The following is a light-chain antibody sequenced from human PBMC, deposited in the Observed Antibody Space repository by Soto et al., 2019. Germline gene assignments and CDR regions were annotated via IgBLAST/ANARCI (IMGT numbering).Light chain of an antibody. J-gene: IGLJ1*01. CDR2: SNN. Sequence: QSVLTQPPSASGTPRPRVNLSWSGSRSNIGSNTVNWYQQLPGTAPKLLIYSNNQRPSGVPDRFSGSKSGTSASLAISGLQSEDEADYYCAAWDDSLNGYVFGTGTKVTVL. CDR3: AAWDDSLNGYV. V-gene: IGLV1-44*01. CDR1: RSNIGSNT.